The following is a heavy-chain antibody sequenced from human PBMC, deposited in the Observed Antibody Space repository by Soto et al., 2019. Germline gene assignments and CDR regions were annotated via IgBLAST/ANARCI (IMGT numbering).Heavy chain of an antibody. CDR2: IYWDDDK. CDR3: AHKSNSCFDY. Sequence: QITLKESGPMLVKPTQTLTLTCIFSGFSISTSGVGVGWIRQPPGKALEWLALIYWDDDKRYSPSLQSRLTIIKDTSKNQVVLRMTNMDPVDTATYYCAHKSNSCFDYWGQGTLVTVSS. D-gene: IGHD6-6*01. V-gene: IGHV2-5*02. J-gene: IGHJ4*02. CDR1: GFSISTSGVG.